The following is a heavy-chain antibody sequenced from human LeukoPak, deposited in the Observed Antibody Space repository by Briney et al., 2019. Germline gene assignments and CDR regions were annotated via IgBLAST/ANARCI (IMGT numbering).Heavy chain of an antibody. CDR3: ARATPREITIFGVVIPPFDP. V-gene: IGHV1-18*01. CDR2: ISAYNGNT. D-gene: IGHD3-3*01. CDR1: GYTFTSYG. J-gene: IGHJ5*02. Sequence: ASVKVSCKASGYTFTSYGISWVRQAPGQGLEWMGWISAYNGNTNYAQKFQGRVTMTRDTSISTVYMELSSLRSEDTAVYYCARATPREITIFGVVIPPFDPWGQGTLVTVSS.